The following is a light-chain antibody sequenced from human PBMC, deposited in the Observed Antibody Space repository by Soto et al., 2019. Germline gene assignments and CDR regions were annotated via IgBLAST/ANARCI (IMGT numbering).Light chain of an antibody. J-gene: IGKJ1*01. CDR1: QSVSSSY. CDR2: GAS. Sequence: EIVLTQSPGTLSLSPGERATLSCRASQSVSSSYLAWYQQKPGQAPRLLIYGASSRATGIPDRFSGSGSVTDFTLTISRLEPEDFAVYYCQQYGVSPWTFGQGTKVEIK. V-gene: IGKV3-20*01. CDR3: QQYGVSPWT.